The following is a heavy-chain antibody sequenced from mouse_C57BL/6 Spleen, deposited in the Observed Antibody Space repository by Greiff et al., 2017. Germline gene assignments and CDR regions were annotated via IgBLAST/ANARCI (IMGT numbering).Heavy chain of an antibody. CDR2: IWSGGST. CDR1: GFSLTSYG. Sequence: VQVVESGPGLVQPSPCLSITCTVSGFSLTSYGVHWVRQSPGKGLEWLGVIWSGGSTNYNAAFITRLSNSKDNSKSQVFFNVNSLPADDSAIYYCARNDDYEADWGQGTLVTVSA. D-gene: IGHD2-4*01. J-gene: IGHJ3*01. CDR3: ARNDDYEAD. V-gene: IGHV2-2*01.